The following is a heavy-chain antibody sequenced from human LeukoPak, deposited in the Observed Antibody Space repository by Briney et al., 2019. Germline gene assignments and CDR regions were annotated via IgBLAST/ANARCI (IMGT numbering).Heavy chain of an antibody. J-gene: IGHJ6*03. CDR3: ARGHYYYMHV. V-gene: IGHV4-34*01. Sequence: SETLSLTCAVYGGSFSGYYWSWIRQPPGKGLEWIGEINHSGSTNYNPSLKSRVTISVDTSKNQFSLKLSSVTAADTAVYYCARGHYYYMHVWGKGTTVTVSS. CDR2: INHSGST. CDR1: GGSFSGYY.